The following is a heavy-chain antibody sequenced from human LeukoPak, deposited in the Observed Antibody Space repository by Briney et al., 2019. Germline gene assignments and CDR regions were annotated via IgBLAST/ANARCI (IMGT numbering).Heavy chain of an antibody. Sequence: GGSLRLSCAASGFTFSSYSMTWVRQAPGKGLEWVSSISSSSSYIYYADSVKGRFTISRDNAKNSLYLQMNSLRAEDTAVYYCARGREYRGNDDFDYGGREPLVTVSS. CDR1: GFTFSSYS. CDR2: ISSSSSYI. J-gene: IGHJ4*02. CDR3: ARGREYRGNDDFDY. V-gene: IGHV3-21*01. D-gene: IGHD5-12*01.